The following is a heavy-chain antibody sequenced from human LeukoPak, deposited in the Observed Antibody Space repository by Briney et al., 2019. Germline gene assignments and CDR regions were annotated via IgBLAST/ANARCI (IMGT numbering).Heavy chain of an antibody. CDR1: GFTFRSYE. D-gene: IGHD3-3*01. J-gene: IGHJ4*02. Sequence: GGPLTLSCEDSGFTFRSYEMHWVRQAPGKGLEGIAYLSRSGSAFSYADSVKGRFTIARDNAKNSVYLEMNSLRADDTAVYYCARSARLMKGVVEVTALDDWGQGTLVTVSS. CDR3: ARSARLMKGVVEVTALDD. V-gene: IGHV3-48*03. CDR2: LSRSGSAF.